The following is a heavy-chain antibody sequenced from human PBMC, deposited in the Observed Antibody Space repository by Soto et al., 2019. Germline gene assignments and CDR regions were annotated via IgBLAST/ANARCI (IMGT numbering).Heavy chain of an antibody. D-gene: IGHD3-3*01. V-gene: IGHV2-5*02. CDR2: IYWDDDK. CDR3: AHSGKITIFGVVTPTCFDY. CDR1: GFSLSTSGVG. J-gene: IGHJ4*02. Sequence: QITLKESGPTLVKPTQTLTLTCTFSGFSLSTSGVGVGWIRQPPGKALEWLALIYWDDDKRYSPSLKSRLTITKDTSKTPVVLTMTNMDPVDTATYYCAHSGKITIFGVVTPTCFDYWGQGTLVTVSS.